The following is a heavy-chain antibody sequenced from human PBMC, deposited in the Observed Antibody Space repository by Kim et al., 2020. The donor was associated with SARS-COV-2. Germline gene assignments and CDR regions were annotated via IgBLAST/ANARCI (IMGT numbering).Heavy chain of an antibody. CDR2: IIPIFGTA. D-gene: IGHD3-22*01. Sequence: SVKVSCKASGGTFSSYAISWVRQAPGQGLEWMGGIIPIFGTANYAQKFQGRVTITADESTSTAYMVLSSLRSEDTAVYYCVRGASTMIVVVITPINYGMNVWGKRTTGTVTS. CDR1: GGTFSSYA. V-gene: IGHV1-69*13. CDR3: VRGASTMIVVVITPINYGMNV. J-gene: IGHJ6*04.